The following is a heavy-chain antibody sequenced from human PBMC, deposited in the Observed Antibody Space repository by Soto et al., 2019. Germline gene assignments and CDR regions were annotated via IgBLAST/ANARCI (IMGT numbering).Heavy chain of an antibody. CDR1: GGTFSSYA. D-gene: IGHD3-22*01. CDR3: ASKYTNITTSAWFDT. J-gene: IGHJ5*02. V-gene: IGHV1-69*06. Sequence: SVKVSCKASGGTFSSYAISWVRQAPGQGLEWMGGIIPIFGTANYAQKFQGRVTITADKSTSTAYMELSSLRSEDTAVYYCASKYTNITTSAWFDTWGQGTLVTVSS. CDR2: IIPIFGTA.